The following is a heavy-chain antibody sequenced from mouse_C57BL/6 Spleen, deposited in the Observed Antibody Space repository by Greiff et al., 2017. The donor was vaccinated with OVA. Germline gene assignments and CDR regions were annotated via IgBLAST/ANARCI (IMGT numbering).Heavy chain of an antibody. CDR3: ARQGYYVSYYFDY. D-gene: IGHD1-1*01. CDR2: ISSGGSYT. J-gene: IGHJ2*01. Sequence: EVKLMESGGDLVKPGGSLKLSCAASGFTFSSYGMSWVRQTPDKRLEWVATISSGGSYTYYPDSVKGRFTISRDNAKTTLYLQMSSLKSVDTAIYYCARQGYYVSYYFDYWGQGTTLTVSS. V-gene: IGHV5-6*01. CDR1: GFTFSSYG.